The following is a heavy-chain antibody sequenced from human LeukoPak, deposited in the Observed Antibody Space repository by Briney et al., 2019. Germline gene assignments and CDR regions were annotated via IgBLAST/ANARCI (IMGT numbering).Heavy chain of an antibody. CDR1: GGTFSSYA. D-gene: IGHD3-22*01. CDR3: AGAGQYYYDSSGYYPFSFDY. CDR2: IIPIFGTA. V-gene: IGHV1-69*13. Sequence: SVKVSCKASGGTFSSYAISWVRQAPGQGLEWMGGIIPIFGTANYAQKFQGRVTTTADESTSTAYMELSSLRSEDTAVYYCAGAGQYYYDSSGYYPFSFDYWGQGTLVTVSS. J-gene: IGHJ4*02.